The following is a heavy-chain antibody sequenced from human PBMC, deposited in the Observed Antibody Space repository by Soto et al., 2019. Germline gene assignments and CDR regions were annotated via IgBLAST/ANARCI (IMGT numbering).Heavy chain of an antibody. V-gene: IGHV3-21*01. CDR3: AREGGDIAHLGAFDI. CDR2: ISSSSSYI. Sequence: LRLSCAASGFTFSSYSMNWVRQAPGKGLEWVSSISSSSSYIYYADSVKGRFTISRDNAKNSLYLQMNSLRAEDTAVYYCAREGGDIAHLGAFDIWGQGTMVTVSS. CDR1: GFTFSSYS. D-gene: IGHD2-15*01. J-gene: IGHJ3*02.